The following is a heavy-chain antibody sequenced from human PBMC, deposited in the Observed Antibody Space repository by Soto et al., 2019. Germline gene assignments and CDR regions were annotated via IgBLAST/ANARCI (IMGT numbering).Heavy chain of an antibody. Sequence: QVQLQESGPGLVKPSQTLSLTCTVSGGSISSGGYYWSWIRQHPGKGLEWIGYIYYSGSTYYNPSLTLRVTTSVDPSKNHFSLKLSSVTAADTAVYYCASAKLQSAFDIWGQGTMVTVSS. CDR2: IYYSGST. CDR3: ASAKLQSAFDI. CDR1: GGSISSGGYY. J-gene: IGHJ3*02. D-gene: IGHD6-6*01. V-gene: IGHV4-31*03.